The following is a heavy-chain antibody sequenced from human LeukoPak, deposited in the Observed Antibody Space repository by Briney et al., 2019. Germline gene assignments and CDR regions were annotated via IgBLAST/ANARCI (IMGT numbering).Heavy chain of an antibody. CDR2: ISGSGGST. J-gene: IGHJ4*02. CDR1: GFTVSSNY. D-gene: IGHD3-22*01. V-gene: IGHV3-23*01. CDR3: AAQANYYDSSGYYYVAGEFDY. Sequence: PGGSLRLSCAASGFTVSSNYMSWVRQAPGKGLEWVSAISGSGGSTYYADSVKGRFTISRDNSKNTLYLQMNSLRAEDTAVYYCAAQANYYDSSGYYYVAGEFDYWGQGTLVTVSS.